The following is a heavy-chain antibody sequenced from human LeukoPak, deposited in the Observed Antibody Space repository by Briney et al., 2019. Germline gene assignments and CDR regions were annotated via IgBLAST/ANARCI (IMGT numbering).Heavy chain of an antibody. CDR3: APEGGSGSYYGDDAFDM. CDR2: VKSKADVGTT. D-gene: IGHD3-10*01. Sequence: GGSLRLSCEASGFSFTNTWMSWVRQAPGKGLEWVGRVKSKADVGTTDYAAPVQGRFTISRDDSKNTQSLQMNSLKSEDTAVYYCAPEGGSGSYYGDDAFDMWGQGTMVTVSS. V-gene: IGHV3-15*01. CDR1: GFSFTNTW. J-gene: IGHJ3*02.